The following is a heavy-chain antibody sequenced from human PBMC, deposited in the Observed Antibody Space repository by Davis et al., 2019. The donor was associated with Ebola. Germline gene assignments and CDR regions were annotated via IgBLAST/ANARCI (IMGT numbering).Heavy chain of an antibody. CDR2: ISSSSSYT. J-gene: IGHJ6*02. CDR3: ARDDRSYYGSGSSYYYYYGMDV. Sequence: GGSLRLSCAASGFTFSDYYMSWIRQAPGKGLEWVSYISSSSSYTNYADSVKGRFTISRDNAKNSLYLQMNSLRAEDTAVYYCARDDRSYYGSGSSYYYYYGMDVWGQGTTVTVSS. D-gene: IGHD3-10*01. V-gene: IGHV3-11*06. CDR1: GFTFSDYY.